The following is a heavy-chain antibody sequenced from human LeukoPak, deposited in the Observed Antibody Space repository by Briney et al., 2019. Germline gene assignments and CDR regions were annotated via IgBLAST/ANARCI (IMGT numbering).Heavy chain of an antibody. CDR3: AKSGLYYYDSSGYYFR. CDR1: GFTFSSYA. V-gene: IGHV3-23*01. J-gene: IGHJ4*02. CDR2: ISGSGGST. Sequence: QTGGSLRLSCAASGFTFSSYAMSSVRQAPGKGLEWVSAISGSGGSTYYADSVKGRFTISRDNSKNTLYLQMKSLRAEDTAVYYCAKSGLYYYDSSGYYFRWGQGTLVTVSS. D-gene: IGHD3-22*01.